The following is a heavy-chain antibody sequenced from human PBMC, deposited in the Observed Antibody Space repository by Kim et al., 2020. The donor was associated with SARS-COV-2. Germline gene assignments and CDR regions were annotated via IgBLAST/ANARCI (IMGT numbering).Heavy chain of an antibody. D-gene: IGHD1-1*01. CDR1: GFTFSTYW. Sequence: GGSPRLSCAVSGFTFSTYWMSWVRQLPGKGLEWVANIKEDGSEKYYVDSVKGRFTVSRDNAKNSLYLQMTNLRAEDTAFYYCARDSWTDYWGQGTLVTVSS. CDR2: IKEDGSEK. CDR3: ARDSWTDY. V-gene: IGHV3-7*01. J-gene: IGHJ4*02.